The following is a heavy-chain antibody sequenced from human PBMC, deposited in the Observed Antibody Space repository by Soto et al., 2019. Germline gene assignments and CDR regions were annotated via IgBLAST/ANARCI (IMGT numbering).Heavy chain of an antibody. CDR1: GGTFSRNT. CDR2: IMPIFGSA. J-gene: IGHJ4*02. Sequence: ASVKVSCKASGGTFSRNTTSWVRQAPGQGLEWMGGIMPIFGSANYAQKFQGRVTITADENTRTVYMELSRLRSEDTAVYYCARQFDSDTTGYYYAYWGQGTQVTVSS. V-gene: IGHV1-69*13. D-gene: IGHD3-22*01. CDR3: ARQFDSDTTGYYYAY.